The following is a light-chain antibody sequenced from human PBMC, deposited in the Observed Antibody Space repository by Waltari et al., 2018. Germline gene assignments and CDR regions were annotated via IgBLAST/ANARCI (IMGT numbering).Light chain of an antibody. CDR1: QTIITY. CDR3: QQGYSSPWT. CDR2: AAS. Sequence: DIQLTQSPSSLSAFVGDRVSITCRASQTIITYLNWYQQKPGRAPKLLIFAASTLQSGTPSRFGGSGSGTDFTLTISSLQREDFAIYYCQQGYSSPWTFGQGTKVEIK. V-gene: IGKV1-39*01. J-gene: IGKJ1*01.